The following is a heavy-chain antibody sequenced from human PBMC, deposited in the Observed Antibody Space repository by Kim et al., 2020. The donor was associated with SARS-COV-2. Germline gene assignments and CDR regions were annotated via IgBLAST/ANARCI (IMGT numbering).Heavy chain of an antibody. V-gene: IGHV4-59*08. CDR1: GGSISSYY. CDR3: ARQSGCSSTSCYNGWFDP. Sequence: SETLSLTCTVSGGSISSYYWSWIRQPPGKGLEWIGYIYYSGSTNYNPSLKSRVTISVDTSKNQFSLKLSSVTAADTAVYYCARQSGCSSTSCYNGWFDPWGQGTLVTVSS. CDR2: IYYSGST. D-gene: IGHD2-2*02. J-gene: IGHJ5*02.